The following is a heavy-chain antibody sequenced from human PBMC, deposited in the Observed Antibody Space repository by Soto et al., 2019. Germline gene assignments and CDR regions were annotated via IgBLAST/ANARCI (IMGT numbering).Heavy chain of an antibody. CDR3: AKDRSDYLWLWAYYYYYMDV. D-gene: IGHD5-18*01. J-gene: IGHJ6*03. CDR2: ISYDGSNK. CDR1: GFTFSSYG. Sequence: QVQLVESGGGVVQPGRSLRLSCAASGFTFSSYGMHWVRQAPGKGLEWVAVISYDGSNKYYADSVKGRFTISRDNSKNPLYLQMNSLRAEDTAVYYCAKDRSDYLWLWAYYYYYMDVWGKGTTVTVSS. V-gene: IGHV3-30*18.